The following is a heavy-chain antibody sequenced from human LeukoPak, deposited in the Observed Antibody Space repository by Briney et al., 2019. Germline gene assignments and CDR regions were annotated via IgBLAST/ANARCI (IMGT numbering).Heavy chain of an antibody. V-gene: IGHV4-59*01. J-gene: IGHJ4*02. Sequence: SETLSLTCTVSGGSISSYYLSWIRQPPGKGLEWIGYIYYSGSTNFNPSLKNRVTISLDTSKSQFSLRLTSVTAADTAVYYCASLGGLGSWNFGYWGQGTLVTVPS. CDR2: IYYSGST. D-gene: IGHD3-10*01. CDR3: ASLGGLGSWNFGY. CDR1: GGSISSYY.